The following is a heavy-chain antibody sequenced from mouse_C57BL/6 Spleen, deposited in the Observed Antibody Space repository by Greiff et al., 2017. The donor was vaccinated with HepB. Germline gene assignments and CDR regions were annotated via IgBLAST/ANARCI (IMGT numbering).Heavy chain of an antibody. D-gene: IGHD1-1*01. J-gene: IGHJ2*01. Sequence: EVQGVESGEGLVKPGGSLKLSCAASGFTFSSYAMSWVRQTPEKRLEWVAYISSGGDYIYYADTVKGRFTISRDNARNTLYLQMSSLKSEDTAMYYCTREDYGSSPFDYWGQGTTLTVSS. CDR2: ISSGGDYI. CDR1: GFTFSSYA. V-gene: IGHV5-9-1*02. CDR3: TREDYGSSPFDY.